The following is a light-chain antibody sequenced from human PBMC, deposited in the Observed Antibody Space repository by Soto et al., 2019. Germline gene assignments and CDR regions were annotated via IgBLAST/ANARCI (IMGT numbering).Light chain of an antibody. CDR3: QQRTNWPRT. CDR1: QSISNY. J-gene: IGKJ1*01. Sequence: ETVLTQSPATLSLSPGDRATLSCRASQSISNYLAWYQQKPGQAPRLLIYDASHRATGFPARFSGSGSGTDFTLTISSLEPEDSAVYYCQQRTNWPRTFGQGTKVEIK. CDR2: DAS. V-gene: IGKV3-11*01.